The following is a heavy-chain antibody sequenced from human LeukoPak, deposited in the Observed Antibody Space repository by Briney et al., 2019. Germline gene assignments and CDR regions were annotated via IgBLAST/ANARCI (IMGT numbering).Heavy chain of an antibody. Sequence: GGSLRLSCAASGFTLSSYAMSWVRQAPGKGLEWVSTIFGSGDDTYYADSVKGRFTISRDSSKNTLYLQMNSLRAEDTAVYYCARVGDSSGRDYWGQGTLVTVSS. D-gene: IGHD6-19*01. CDR3: ARVGDSSGRDY. J-gene: IGHJ4*02. V-gene: IGHV3-23*01. CDR2: IFGSGDDT. CDR1: GFTLSSYA.